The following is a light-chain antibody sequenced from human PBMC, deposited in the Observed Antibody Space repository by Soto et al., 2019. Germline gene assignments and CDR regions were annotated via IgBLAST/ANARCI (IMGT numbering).Light chain of an antibody. CDR3: QHYHNWPPWT. J-gene: IGKJ1*01. CDR1: QSVSIN. Sequence: EIVMTQSPATLSVSPGERATLSCRASQSVSINLAWYQQKPGQAPRLLIYDASTRATGIPARFSGSGSGTEFTLTISTLQSEDFAVYYCQHYHNWPPWTFGQGTKVEIK. V-gene: IGKV3-15*01. CDR2: DAS.